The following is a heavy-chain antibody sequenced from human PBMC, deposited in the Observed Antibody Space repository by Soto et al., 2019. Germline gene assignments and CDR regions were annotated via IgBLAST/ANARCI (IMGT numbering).Heavy chain of an antibody. D-gene: IGHD3-16*01. CDR3: AKGLPDHWGTFDP. V-gene: IGHV3-23*01. Sequence: EVQLLQSGGGLVQPGGSLRLSCAGSGFTLSNTPMSWVRQAPGRGLDWVSGISGPVDSTYYADSVKGRFTISRDKYKNTLYLQMNSLRAEDTAVYYCAKGLPDHWGTFDPWGQGTLVTVSS. CDR2: ISGPVDST. J-gene: IGHJ5*01. CDR1: GFTLSNTP.